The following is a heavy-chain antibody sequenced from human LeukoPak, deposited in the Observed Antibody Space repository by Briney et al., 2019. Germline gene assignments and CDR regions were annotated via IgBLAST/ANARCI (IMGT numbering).Heavy chain of an antibody. Sequence: SETLSLTCDVYGGSFSGYYWNWIRQPPGKGLEWIGEINHSGSTNYNPSLKSRVTISVDTSKNQFSLKLSSVTAADTAVYYCARRRRYYDSSGYYDNLDYWGQGILVTISS. CDR3: ARRRRYYDSSGYYDNLDY. J-gene: IGHJ4*02. CDR1: GGSFSGYY. D-gene: IGHD3-22*01. CDR2: INHSGST. V-gene: IGHV4-34*01.